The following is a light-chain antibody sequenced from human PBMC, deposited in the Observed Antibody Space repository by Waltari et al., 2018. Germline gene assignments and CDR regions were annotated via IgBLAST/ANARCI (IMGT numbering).Light chain of an antibody. CDR3: LQGVHWPRT. J-gene: IGKJ1*01. CDR1: QSLVHGDGENY. V-gene: IGKV2-30*02. CDR2: KVS. Sequence: EVVMTQSPLSLPVTLGQPASISCRSSQSLVHGDGENYLSWFQQRPGQPPRRLIYKVSNRDSGVPDRVSGSGSGTDFTLKISRVEAEDVAIYYCLQGVHWPRTFGQGTKVELK.